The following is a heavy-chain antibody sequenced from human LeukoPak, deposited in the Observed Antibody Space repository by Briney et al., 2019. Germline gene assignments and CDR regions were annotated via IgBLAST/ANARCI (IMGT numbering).Heavy chain of an antibody. V-gene: IGHV3-23*01. Sequence: HPGGSLRLSCAASGFTFSSYAMSWVRQAPGKGLEWVSAISGSGGSTYYADSVKGRFTISRDNSKNTLYLQVNSLRAEDTAVYYCAEGETTVALYFDYWGQGTLVTVSS. CDR1: GFTFSSYA. CDR3: AEGETTVALYFDY. CDR2: ISGSGGST. J-gene: IGHJ4*02. D-gene: IGHD4-11*01.